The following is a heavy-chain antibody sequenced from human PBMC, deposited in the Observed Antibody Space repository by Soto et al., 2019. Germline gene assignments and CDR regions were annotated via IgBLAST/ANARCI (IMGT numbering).Heavy chain of an antibody. CDR2: IYYSGST. Sequence: SETLSLTCTVSGGSISSSSYYWGWIRQPPGKGLEWIGSIYYSGSTYYNPSLKSRVTISVDTSKNQFSLKLSSVTAADTAVYYCARLRQLWLPDYWGQGTLVTVSS. CDR1: GGSISSSSYY. D-gene: IGHD5-18*01. J-gene: IGHJ4*02. V-gene: IGHV4-39*01. CDR3: ARLRQLWLPDY.